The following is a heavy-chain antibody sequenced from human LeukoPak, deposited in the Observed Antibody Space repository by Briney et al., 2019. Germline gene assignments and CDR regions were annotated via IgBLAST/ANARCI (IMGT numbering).Heavy chain of an antibody. CDR1: GFIFSTYS. CDR2: ISSSSSTI. Sequence: GGSLRLSCAASGFIFSTYSMNWVRQAPGKGLEWVSYISSSSSTIYYADSVKGRFTISRDNAENSLYLQMNSLRAEDTAVYYCALLSGDYGYWGQGTLVTVSS. D-gene: IGHD4-17*01. CDR3: ALLSGDYGY. V-gene: IGHV3-48*01. J-gene: IGHJ4*02.